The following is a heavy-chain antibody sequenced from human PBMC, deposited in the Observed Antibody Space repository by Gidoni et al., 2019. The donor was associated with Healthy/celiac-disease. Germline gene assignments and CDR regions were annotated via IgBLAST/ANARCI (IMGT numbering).Heavy chain of an antibody. Sequence: EVQLVESGGGWEQPGRSIRLPCAAPGFTFDAYAMHWVRQAPGKGLEWVSGISCNSGSIGYADSLKGRFTISRENAKNSLYLQMNSLRAADTALYYCASVGWQQLVRAFDIWGQGTMVTVSS. CDR1: GFTFDAYA. CDR3: ASVGWQQLVRAFDI. D-gene: IGHD6-13*01. CDR2: ISCNSGSI. V-gene: IGHV3-9*01. J-gene: IGHJ3*02.